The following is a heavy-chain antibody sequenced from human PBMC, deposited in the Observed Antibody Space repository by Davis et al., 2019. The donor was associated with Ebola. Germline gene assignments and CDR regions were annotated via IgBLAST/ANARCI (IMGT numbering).Heavy chain of an antibody. Sequence: SETLSLTCTVSGGSINSGAYYWSWIRQLPGKGLEWVGYIYYSGTTYYNPSLKSRVTISVDTSKNQFSLKLSAVTAADTAVYYCARNTAMPYYFDYWGQGTLVTVSS. V-gene: IGHV4-61*08. CDR2: IYYSGTT. CDR1: GGSINSGAYY. CDR3: ARNTAMPYYFDY. J-gene: IGHJ4*02. D-gene: IGHD5-18*01.